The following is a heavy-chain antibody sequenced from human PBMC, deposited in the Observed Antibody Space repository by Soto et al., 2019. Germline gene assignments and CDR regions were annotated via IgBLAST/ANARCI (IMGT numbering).Heavy chain of an antibody. V-gene: IGHV3-53*01. Sequence: GGSLRLSCAASGFTVSSNYMSWVRQAPGKGLEWVSVIYSGGSTYYADSVKGRFTISRGNSKNTLYLQMNSLRAEDTAVYYCARSLPGGGLDYWGQGTLVTVSS. CDR2: IYSGGST. J-gene: IGHJ4*02. CDR1: GFTVSSNY. CDR3: ARSLPGGGLDY. D-gene: IGHD2-15*01.